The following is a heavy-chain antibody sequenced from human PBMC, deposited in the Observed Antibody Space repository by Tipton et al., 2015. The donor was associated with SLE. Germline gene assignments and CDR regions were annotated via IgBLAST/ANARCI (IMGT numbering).Heavy chain of an antibody. CDR1: GYTFTRND. D-gene: IGHD5-18*01. Sequence: QSGPEVKKPGASVKVSCKASGYTFTRNDINWVRQAPGQGLEWMGWISTYNGNTNYAQKLQGRVTMTSDTSTSTAYMELRSLRSDDTAIYYCARVRVDTAMGVFDFWGQGTLVTVSS. V-gene: IGHV1-18*01. CDR3: ARVRVDTAMGVFDF. CDR2: ISTYNGNT. J-gene: IGHJ4*02.